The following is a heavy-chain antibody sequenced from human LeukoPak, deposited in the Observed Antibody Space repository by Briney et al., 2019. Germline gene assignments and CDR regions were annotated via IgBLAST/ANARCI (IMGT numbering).Heavy chain of an antibody. J-gene: IGHJ4*02. V-gene: IGHV3-23*01. Sequence: GGSLRLSCAASGFTFSSYAMSWVRQAPGKGLEWVSAISGSGGSTYYADSVKGRFTISRDSSKNTLYLQMNSLRAEDTAVYYCAKSPSSGYYFDYWGQGTLVTVSS. CDR1: GFTFSSYA. D-gene: IGHD3-22*01. CDR2: ISGSGGST. CDR3: AKSPSSGYYFDY.